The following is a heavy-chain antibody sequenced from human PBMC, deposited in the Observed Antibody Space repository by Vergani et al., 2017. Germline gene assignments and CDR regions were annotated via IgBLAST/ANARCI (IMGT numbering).Heavy chain of an antibody. CDR3: ARPVGPSAIADGYHV. D-gene: IGHD3-10*01. Sequence: QLQLPESGPGLVKPSETLSLSCRVSGDSISRSHYYWGFIRQPPGKGLEWIGSISSSGSTYYNPTLKSRLAFSVDTSKNLFSLRLKSVTATDTGMDYCARPVGPSAIADGYHVWGQGTMVTVS. CDR2: ISSSGST. CDR1: GDSISRSHYY. J-gene: IGHJ3*01. V-gene: IGHV4-39*02.